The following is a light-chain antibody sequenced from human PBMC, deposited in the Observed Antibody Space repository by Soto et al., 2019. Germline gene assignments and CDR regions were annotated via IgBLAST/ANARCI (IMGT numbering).Light chain of an antibody. V-gene: IGLV2-14*01. CDR1: SSDVGGFNS. Sequence: QSVLTQPASVSGSPGQSITISCTGTSSDVGGFNSVSWYQQVTGKAPKLMIYEVTNRPSGVSNRFSGSKSGNTASLTISGLQAEDEADYYCSSYTNSGTLVVFGGGTKLTAL. CDR2: EVT. CDR3: SSYTNSGTLVV. J-gene: IGLJ2*01.